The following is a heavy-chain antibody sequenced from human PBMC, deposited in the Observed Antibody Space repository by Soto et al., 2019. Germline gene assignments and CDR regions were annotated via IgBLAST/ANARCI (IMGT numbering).Heavy chain of an antibody. D-gene: IGHD1-7*01. Sequence: GGSLRLSCAVSGFTFSSYWMNWVRQAPGKGLEWVSAISGSGGSTYYADSVKGRFTISRDNSKNTLYLQMNSLRAEDTAVYYCAKGLELPLLVDYWGQGTLVTVSS. CDR2: ISGSGGST. CDR1: GFTFSSYW. J-gene: IGHJ4*02. V-gene: IGHV3-23*01. CDR3: AKGLELPLLVDY.